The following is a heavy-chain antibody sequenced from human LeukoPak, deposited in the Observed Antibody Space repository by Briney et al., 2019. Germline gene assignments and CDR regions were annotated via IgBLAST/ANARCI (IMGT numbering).Heavy chain of an antibody. D-gene: IGHD2-15*01. CDR3: ARSPGGSSYYYYYYMDV. CDR2: IYKSGST. J-gene: IGHJ6*03. Sequence: PSETLSLTCTVSGGSISSYYWSWIRRPPGKGLEWIGYIYKSGSTNYNPSLKSRVTISVDTSKNQLSLKLSSVTAADTAVYYCARSPGGSSYYYYYYMDVWGKGTTVTVSS. V-gene: IGHV4-4*09. CDR1: GGSISSYY.